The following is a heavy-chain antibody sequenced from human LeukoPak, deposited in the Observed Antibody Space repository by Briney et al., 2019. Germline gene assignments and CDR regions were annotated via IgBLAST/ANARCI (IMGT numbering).Heavy chain of an antibody. CDR2: IKQDGSEK. Sequence: GGSLRLSCAASGFTFSSYWMSWVRQAPGKGLEWVANIKQDGSEKYYVDSVKGRFTISRDNAKNSLYLQMNSLRAEDTAVYYCAKDYAPTYYYDEQDYWGQGTLVTVSS. CDR3: AKDYAPTYYYDEQDY. J-gene: IGHJ4*02. CDR1: GFTFSSYW. V-gene: IGHV3-7*01. D-gene: IGHD3-22*01.